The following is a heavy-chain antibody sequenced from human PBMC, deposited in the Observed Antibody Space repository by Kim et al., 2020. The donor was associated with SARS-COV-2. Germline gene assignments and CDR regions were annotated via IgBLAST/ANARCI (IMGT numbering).Heavy chain of an antibody. D-gene: IGHD5-12*01. CDR3: ARAVIVATINPFDY. CDR2: IYYSGST. J-gene: IGHJ4*02. V-gene: IGHV4-61*01. CDR1: GGSVSSGSYY. Sequence: SETLSLTCTVSGGSVSSGSYYWSWIRQPPGKGLEWIGYIYYSGSTNYNPSLKSRVTISVDTSKNQFSLKLSSVTAADTAVYYCARAVIVATINPFDYWGQGTLVTVSS.